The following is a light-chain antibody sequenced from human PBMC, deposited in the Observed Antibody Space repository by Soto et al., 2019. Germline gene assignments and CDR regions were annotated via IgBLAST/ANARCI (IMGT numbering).Light chain of an antibody. CDR2: DAS. CDR3: QPGRHLIE. V-gene: IGKV3-11*01. J-gene: IGKJ5*01. Sequence: ERTTRSWSASHSVTTHLAWFEQRPGQTPRLLIYDASTTAPGIPARFSGRGSRAAFTLSVRSLEPEEFAVYKCQPGRHLIEFGEGTRLEIK. CDR1: HSVTTH.